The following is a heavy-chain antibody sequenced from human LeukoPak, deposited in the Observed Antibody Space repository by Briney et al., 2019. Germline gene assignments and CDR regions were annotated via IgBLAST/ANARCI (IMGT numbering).Heavy chain of an antibody. CDR2: IYTSGST. D-gene: IGHD3-10*01. J-gene: IGHJ4*02. V-gene: IGHV4-4*07. CDR1: GGSISSYY. Sequence: SETLSLTCTVSGGSISSYYWSWIRQPAGKGLEWIGRIYTSGSTNYNPSLKSRVTMSVDTSKNQFSLKLSSVTAADTAEYYCARDRHGSGSYLDYFDYWGQGTLVTVSS. CDR3: ARDRHGSGSYLDYFDY.